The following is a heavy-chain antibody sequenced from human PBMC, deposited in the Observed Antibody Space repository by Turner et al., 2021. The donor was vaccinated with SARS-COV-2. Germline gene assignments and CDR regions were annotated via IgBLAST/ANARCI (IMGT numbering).Heavy chain of an antibody. CDR2: MKPNSGNT. Sequence: QVQLVQSGAEVKKPGASVKVSCKASVYTFTSYDINWVRQATGQGLEWMGWMKPNSGNTGYAQKFQGRVTITRNTSISTAYMELSSLRSEDTAVYYCAKGGYCSSTSCSPYWYFDLWGRGTLVTVSS. V-gene: IGHV1-8*03. CDR3: AKGGYCSSTSCSPYWYFDL. CDR1: VYTFTSYD. D-gene: IGHD2-2*01. J-gene: IGHJ2*01.